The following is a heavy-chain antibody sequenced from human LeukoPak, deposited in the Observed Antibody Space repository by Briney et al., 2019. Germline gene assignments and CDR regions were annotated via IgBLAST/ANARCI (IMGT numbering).Heavy chain of an antibody. J-gene: IGHJ4*02. CDR3: ARVITIYPDY. D-gene: IGHD3-3*01. V-gene: IGHV3-33*01. Sequence: GGSLRLSCAASGFIFSSFGMHWVRQAPGKGLEWVAVIWHDGSYKYYLDSVKGRFTISRDNAKNTLYLQMNNLRAEDTAVYYCARVITIYPDYWGQGTLVTVSS. CDR2: IWHDGSYK. CDR1: GFIFSSFG.